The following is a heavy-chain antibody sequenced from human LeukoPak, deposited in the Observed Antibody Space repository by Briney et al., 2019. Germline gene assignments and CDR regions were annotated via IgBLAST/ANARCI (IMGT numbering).Heavy chain of an antibody. Sequence: SVKVSCKASGGTFSSYAISWVRQAPGQGLEWMGRIIPILGIANYAQKFQGRVTITADKSTSTAYMELSSLRSEDTAVYYCARDSLRTAIAMAGGNWFDPWGQGTLVTVSS. CDR1: GGTFSSYA. V-gene: IGHV1-69*04. CDR3: ARDSLRTAIAMAGGNWFDP. J-gene: IGHJ5*02. D-gene: IGHD6-19*01. CDR2: IIPILGIA.